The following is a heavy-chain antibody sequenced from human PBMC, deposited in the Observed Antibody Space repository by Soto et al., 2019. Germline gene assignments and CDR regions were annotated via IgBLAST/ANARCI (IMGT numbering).Heavy chain of an antibody. D-gene: IGHD4-17*01. CDR3: VRDSDYAFDY. J-gene: IGHJ4*02. V-gene: IGHV3-48*02. CDR2: ISHTI. Sequence: GGSLRLSCAVSGFTFSSYSMNWVRQAPGKGLEWVSYISHTIFYADSVKGRFTISRDNAKDSLYLQMNSLRDEDTAVYYCVRDSDYAFDYWGQGTLVTVSS. CDR1: GFTFSSYS.